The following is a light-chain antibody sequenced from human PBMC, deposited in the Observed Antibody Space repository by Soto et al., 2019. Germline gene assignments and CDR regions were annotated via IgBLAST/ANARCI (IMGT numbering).Light chain of an antibody. CDR3: QRGT. Sequence: DIQMTQSPSSLSASVGDRVTITCRASQSINNHLNWYQQKPGKAPKLLIYDAFSLQGGVPSRFSGSGSGADFTLTISSLQPEDFATYYCQRGTFGGGTKVDIK. CDR2: DAF. V-gene: IGKV1-39*01. CDR1: QSINNH. J-gene: IGKJ4*01.